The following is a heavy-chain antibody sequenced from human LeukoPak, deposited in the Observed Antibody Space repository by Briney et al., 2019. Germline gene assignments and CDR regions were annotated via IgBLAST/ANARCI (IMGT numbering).Heavy chain of an antibody. V-gene: IGHV4-59*01. CDR2: FYHSGST. J-gene: IGHJ4*02. CDR1: GGFNTHYY. D-gene: IGHD3-22*01. Sequence: SSETLSLTCSVSGGFNTHYYWSWIRQPPGKGLEWIGYFYHSGSTNYNPSLKSRVTISVDTSKNHFSLKLSSVTAADTAVYYCARGQWLPVFDFWGQGTLVTVSS. CDR3: ARGQWLPVFDF.